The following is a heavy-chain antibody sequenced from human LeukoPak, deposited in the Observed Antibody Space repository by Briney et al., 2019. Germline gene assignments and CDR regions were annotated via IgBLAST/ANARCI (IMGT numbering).Heavy chain of an antibody. CDR1: GFTSGDYA. Sequence: PGGSLRLSCTASGFTSGDYAISWFRQAPGKGLEWVGFIRSKAYGGTTEYAASVKGRFTISRDDSKSIAYLQMNSLKTEDTAVYYCERVDSSSWYGDYWGQGTLVTVSS. V-gene: IGHV3-49*03. J-gene: IGHJ4*02. CDR2: IRSKAYGGTT. D-gene: IGHD6-13*01. CDR3: ERVDSSSWYGDY.